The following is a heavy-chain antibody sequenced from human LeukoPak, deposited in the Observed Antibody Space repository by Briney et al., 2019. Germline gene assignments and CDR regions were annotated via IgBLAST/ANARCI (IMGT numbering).Heavy chain of an antibody. V-gene: IGHV4-61*02. Sequence: SETLSLTCTVSGGSISSGSYYWSWIRQPAGKGLEWIGRIYTSGSTNYNPSLKSRVTISVDTSKNQFSLKLSSVTAADTAVYYCARPQWELGAFDIWGQGTMVTVSS. CDR3: ARPQWELGAFDI. CDR1: GGSISSGSYY. J-gene: IGHJ3*02. CDR2: IYTSGST. D-gene: IGHD1-26*01.